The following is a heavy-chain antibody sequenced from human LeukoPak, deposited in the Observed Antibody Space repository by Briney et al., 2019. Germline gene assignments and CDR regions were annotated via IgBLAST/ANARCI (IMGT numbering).Heavy chain of an antibody. CDR2: IIPIFGAP. CDR3: AVREMGGEVDFWSPLPIGFDY. CDR1: GGTFSSYV. J-gene: IGHJ4*02. V-gene: IGHV1-69*01. D-gene: IGHD3-3*01. Sequence: SVKVSCKASGGTFSSYVISWVRQAPGQGLEWMGGIIPIFGAPNYAQKFQGRVTITADESTSTTYIELSSLRSEDTAVYYCAVREMGGEVDFWSPLPIGFDYWGQGTLVTVSS.